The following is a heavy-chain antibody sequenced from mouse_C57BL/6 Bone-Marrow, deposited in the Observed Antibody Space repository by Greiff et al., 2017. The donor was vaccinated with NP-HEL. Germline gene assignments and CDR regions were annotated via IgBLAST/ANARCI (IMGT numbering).Heavy chain of an antibody. J-gene: IGHJ3*01. CDR1: GFTFSDYG. CDR2: ISSGSSTI. Sequence: EVMLVESGGGLVKPGGSLKLSCAASGFTFSDYGMHWVRQAPEKGLEWVAYISSGSSTIYYADTVKGRFTISRDNAKNTLFLQMTSLRSEDTAMYYCARNYDGYDPFAYWGQGTLVTVSA. D-gene: IGHD2-3*01. CDR3: ARNYDGYDPFAY. V-gene: IGHV5-17*01.